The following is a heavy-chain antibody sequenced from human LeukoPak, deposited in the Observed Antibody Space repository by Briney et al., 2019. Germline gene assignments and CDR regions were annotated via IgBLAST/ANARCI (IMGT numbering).Heavy chain of an antibody. Sequence: ASVKVSCKASGYTFTSYGISWVRQAPGQGLEWMGWISAYNGNTNYAQKLQGRVTMTTDTSTSTAYMELSSLRSEDTAVYYCAREGTRALYFDYWGQGTLVTVSS. CDR3: AREGTRALYFDY. CDR2: ISAYNGNT. CDR1: GYTFTSYG. V-gene: IGHV1-18*01. J-gene: IGHJ4*02.